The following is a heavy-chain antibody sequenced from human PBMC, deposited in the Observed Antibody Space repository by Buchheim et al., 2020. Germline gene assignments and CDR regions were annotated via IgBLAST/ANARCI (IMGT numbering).Heavy chain of an antibody. CDR3: ARAAGYCTNGVCYSFDY. J-gene: IGHJ4*02. Sequence: EVQLVESGGGLVQPGGSLRLSCAASGFTFSNYWMHWVRQAPEKGLVWVSRINSDESDTRYADSVKGRFTISRDNAKNTLYLQMNSLRAEDTAVYYCARAAGYCTNGVCYSFDYWGQGTL. D-gene: IGHD2-8*01. CDR1: GFTFSNYW. CDR2: INSDESDT. V-gene: IGHV3-74*01.